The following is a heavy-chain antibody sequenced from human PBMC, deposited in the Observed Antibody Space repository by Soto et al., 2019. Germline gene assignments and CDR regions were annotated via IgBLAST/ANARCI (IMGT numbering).Heavy chain of an antibody. Sequence: PGGSLRLSCAASGFTFSSYSMNWVRQAPGKGLEWVSYISSSSSTIYYADSVKGRFTISRDNAKNSLYLQMNSLRAEDTAVYYCASIGEGCSGGSCYSPTPDRFDYWGQGTLVTVSS. CDR1: GFTFSSYS. CDR2: ISSSSSTI. CDR3: ASIGEGCSGGSCYSPTPDRFDY. V-gene: IGHV3-48*01. D-gene: IGHD2-15*01. J-gene: IGHJ4*02.